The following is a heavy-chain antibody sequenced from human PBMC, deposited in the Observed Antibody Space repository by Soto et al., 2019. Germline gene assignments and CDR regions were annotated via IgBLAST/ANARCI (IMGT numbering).Heavy chain of an antibody. D-gene: IGHD5-18*01. J-gene: IGHJ4*02. Sequence: SSLKVSCTASGGTFSSYAISWVRHAPGQGLEWMGGIIPIFGTANYAQKFQGRVTITADESTSTAYMELSSLRSEDTAVYYCARSRGYSYEPHENYYFDYWGQENLVTVYS. V-gene: IGHV1-69*13. CDR1: GGTFSSYA. CDR2: IIPIFGTA. CDR3: ARSRGYSYEPHENYYFDY.